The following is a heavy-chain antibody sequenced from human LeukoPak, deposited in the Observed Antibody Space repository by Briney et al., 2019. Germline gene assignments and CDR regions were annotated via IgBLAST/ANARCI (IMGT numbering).Heavy chain of an antibody. Sequence: PSQTLSLTCTVSGGSISSGDYYWSWIRQPPGKGLEWIGEINHSGSTNYNPSLKSRVTISVDTSKNQFSLKLSSVTAADTAVYYCARVIGYSSSGWYFKSKPYYFDYWGQGTLVTVSS. V-gene: IGHV4-30-4*08. CDR2: INHSGST. D-gene: IGHD6-19*01. CDR1: GGSISSGDYY. J-gene: IGHJ4*02. CDR3: ARVIGYSSSGWYFKSKPYYFDY.